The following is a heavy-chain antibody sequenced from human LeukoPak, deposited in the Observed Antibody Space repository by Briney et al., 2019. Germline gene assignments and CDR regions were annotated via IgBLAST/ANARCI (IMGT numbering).Heavy chain of an antibody. Sequence: SETLSLTCTVSGGSISIYYWTWIRQPPGKGLEWIGHIHYSGSTDYDPSLKSRVTISVDTSKNQFSLKLSPVTAADTAMYYCARGWGYFDYWGQGTLVTVSS. CDR2: IHYSGST. J-gene: IGHJ4*02. CDR1: GGSISIYY. D-gene: IGHD3-16*01. V-gene: IGHV4-59*01. CDR3: ARGWGYFDY.